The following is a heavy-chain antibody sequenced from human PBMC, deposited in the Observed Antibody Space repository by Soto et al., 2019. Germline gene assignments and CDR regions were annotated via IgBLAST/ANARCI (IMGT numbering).Heavy chain of an antibody. V-gene: IGHV3-21*01. CDR1: GFTFSSYS. CDR2: ISSSSSYI. Sequence: EVQLVESGGGLVKPGGSLRLSCAASGFTFSSYSMNWVRQAPGKGLEWVSSISSSSSYIYYADSVKGRFTISRDNAKNSLYLQMNSLRAEDTAVYYCARDLYSSSWGYYYYYGMDVWGQGTTVTVSS. D-gene: IGHD6-13*01. J-gene: IGHJ6*02. CDR3: ARDLYSSSWGYYYYYGMDV.